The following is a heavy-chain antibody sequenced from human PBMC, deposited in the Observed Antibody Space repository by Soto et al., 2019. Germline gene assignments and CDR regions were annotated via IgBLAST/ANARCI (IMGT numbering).Heavy chain of an antibody. J-gene: IGHJ4*02. CDR1: GGTVSSYA. V-gene: IGHV1-69*01. D-gene: IGHD3-9*01. CDR3: ARSGSTYYDILTGYHLEY. CDR2: IIPLFGRT. Sequence: VQLVQSGAELKKPGSSVKVSCKASGGTVSSYAISWVRQAPGQGLEWMGGIIPLFGRTNYAQKFRGRVTITADESTSTAYMELNSLRSEDTAVYYCARSGSTYYDILTGYHLEYWGQGTLVTVSS.